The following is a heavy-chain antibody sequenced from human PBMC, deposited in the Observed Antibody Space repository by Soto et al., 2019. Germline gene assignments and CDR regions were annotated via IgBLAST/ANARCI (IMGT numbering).Heavy chain of an antibody. V-gene: IGHV1-3*01. CDR3: ARERITIFGVVPMDGMDV. Sequence: ASVKVSCKASGYTFTSYAMHWVRQAPGQRLEWMGWINAGNGNTKYSQKFQGRVTITRDTSASTAYMELSSLRSEDTAVYYCARERITIFGVVPMDGMDVWGQGTTVTV. J-gene: IGHJ6*02. CDR1: GYTFTSYA. CDR2: INAGNGNT. D-gene: IGHD3-3*01.